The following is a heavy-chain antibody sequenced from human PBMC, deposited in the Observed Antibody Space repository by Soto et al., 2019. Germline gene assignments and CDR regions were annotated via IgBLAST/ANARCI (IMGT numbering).Heavy chain of an antibody. J-gene: IGHJ5*02. D-gene: IGHD2-15*01. CDR2: IIPIFGTA. CDR3: ANEVAGSANWFDP. Sequence: GASVKVSCKASGGTFSSYAISWVRQAPGQGLEWMGGIIPIFGTANYAQKFQGRVTITADESTSTAYMELSSLRSEDTAVYYCANEVAGSANWFDPWGQGTLVTVSS. V-gene: IGHV1-69*13. CDR1: GGTFSSYA.